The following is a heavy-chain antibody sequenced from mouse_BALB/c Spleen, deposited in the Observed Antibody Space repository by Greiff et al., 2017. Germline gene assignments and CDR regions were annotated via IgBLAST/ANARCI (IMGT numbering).Heavy chain of an antibody. CDR2: ISSGGSYT. CDR3: ARAADGYYVDFDY. CDR1: GFTFSSYA. J-gene: IGHJ2*01. Sequence: EVQLVESGGGLVKPGGSLKLSCAASGFTFSSYAMSWVRQSPEKRLEWVAEISSGGSYTYYPDTVTGRFTISRDNANNTLYLEMSSLRSEDTAMYYCARAADGYYVDFDYWGQGTTLTVSS. D-gene: IGHD2-3*01. V-gene: IGHV5-9-4*01.